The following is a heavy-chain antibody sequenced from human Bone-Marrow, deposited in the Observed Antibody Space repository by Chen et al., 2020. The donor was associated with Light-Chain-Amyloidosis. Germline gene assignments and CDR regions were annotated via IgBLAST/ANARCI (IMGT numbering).Heavy chain of an antibody. D-gene: IGHD5-12*01. CDR3: ARRRDGYNFGY. J-gene: IGHJ4*02. V-gene: IGHV5-51*01. CDR1: GYTFPNYW. CDR2: IYPDDSDA. Sequence: EVQLEQSGPEVKKPGESLKISCKGSGYTFPNYWIGWVRQMPGKGLEWMGVIYPDDSDARYRPSFEGQVTISADKSITTAYLQWRSLKASDTAMYYCARRRDGYNFGYWGQGTLVTVSS.